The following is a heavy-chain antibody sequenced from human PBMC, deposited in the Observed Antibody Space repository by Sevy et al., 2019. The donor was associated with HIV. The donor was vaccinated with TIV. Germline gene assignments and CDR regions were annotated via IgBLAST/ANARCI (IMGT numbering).Heavy chain of an antibody. Sequence: GGSLRLSCAASGFTFSSASMNWVRQAPGKGLEWVSSITSSSSHMYYVHSLRGRFIISRDNTKNSLYLQMNSLTAEDTAVYYCVKDLFYAFDIWGQGTMVTVSS. CDR1: GFTFSSAS. CDR2: ITSSSSHM. CDR3: VKDLFYAFDI. J-gene: IGHJ3*02. D-gene: IGHD3-10*02. V-gene: IGHV3-21*01.